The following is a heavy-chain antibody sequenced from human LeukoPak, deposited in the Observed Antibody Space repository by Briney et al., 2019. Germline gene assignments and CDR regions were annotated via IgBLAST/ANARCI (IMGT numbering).Heavy chain of an antibody. J-gene: IGHJ6*04. D-gene: IGHD2-21*01. Sequence: GGSLRFSCAASGFTFSDYYMSWIRQAPGKGLEWVSVKGRFNISSDNAKNSLYLQMNSLRAEDTAVYYCARGFRFPDVWGKGTTVTVSS. CDR3: ARGFRFPDV. CDR1: GFTFSDYY. V-gene: IGHV3-11*04.